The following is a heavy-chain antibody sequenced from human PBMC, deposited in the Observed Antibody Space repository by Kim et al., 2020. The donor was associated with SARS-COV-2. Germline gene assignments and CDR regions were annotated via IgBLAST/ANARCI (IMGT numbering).Heavy chain of an antibody. V-gene: IGHV3-33*01. CDR2: IWYNGSNK. CDR3: SIWRVDIADAFDI. D-gene: IGHD2-21*01. Sequence: GGSLRLSCAASGFTFSSYGMHWVRQAPGKGLEWVSLIWYNGSNKFYAYSGKGRFTISRDNAKNTLYLQINILIAEDTAVYDVSIWRVDIADAFDIGCQ. J-gene: IGHJ3*02. CDR1: GFTFSSYG.